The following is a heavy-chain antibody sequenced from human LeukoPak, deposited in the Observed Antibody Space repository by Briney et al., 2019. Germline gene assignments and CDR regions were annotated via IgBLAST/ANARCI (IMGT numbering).Heavy chain of an antibody. D-gene: IGHD2-15*01. CDR2: INSDGSST. Sequence: GGSLRLSCAASGFTFSNYWMHWVRQAPGKGLVWVSRINSDGSSTSYADSVKGRFTISRDNAKNTLYLQMNSLRAEDTAVYYCARVSRYCSGGSCYLDYWGQGTLVTVSS. J-gene: IGHJ4*02. CDR1: GFTFSNYW. V-gene: IGHV3-74*01. CDR3: ARVSRYCSGGSCYLDY.